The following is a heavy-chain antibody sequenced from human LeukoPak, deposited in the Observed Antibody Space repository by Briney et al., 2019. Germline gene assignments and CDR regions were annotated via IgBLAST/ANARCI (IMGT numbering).Heavy chain of an antibody. D-gene: IGHD3-22*01. V-gene: IGHV3-33*06. CDR2: IWYDGSKK. J-gene: IGHJ3*02. CDR1: GFTFSSYG. CDR3: AKPHYYDSGGSYIAGAFDI. Sequence: GGSLRLSCAASGFTFSSYGMHCVRQAPGKGLEWVAVIWYDGSKKYYADSVKGRFTISRDNSKNTLYLQMNSLRAEDTAVYYCAKPHYYDSGGSYIAGAFDIWGQGTMVTVSS.